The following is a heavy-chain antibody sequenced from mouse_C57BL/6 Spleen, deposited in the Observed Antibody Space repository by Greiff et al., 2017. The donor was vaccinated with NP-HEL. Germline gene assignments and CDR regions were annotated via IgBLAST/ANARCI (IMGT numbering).Heavy chain of an antibody. Sequence: EVKLQESGPELVKPGASVKIPCKASGYTFTDYNMDWVKQSHGKSLEWIGDINPNNGGTIYNQKFKGKATLTVDKSSSTAYMELRSLTSEDTAVYYCARPFYDGYQPGFAYWGQGTLVTVSA. CDR3: ARPFYDGYQPGFAY. CDR2: INPNNGGT. D-gene: IGHD2-3*01. CDR1: GYTFTDYN. V-gene: IGHV1-18*01. J-gene: IGHJ3*01.